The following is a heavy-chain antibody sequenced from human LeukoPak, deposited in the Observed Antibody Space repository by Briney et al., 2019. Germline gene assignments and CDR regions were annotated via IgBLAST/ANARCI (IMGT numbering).Heavy chain of an antibody. J-gene: IGHJ2*01. CDR2: IYYSGST. V-gene: IGHV4-59*08. CDR3: ARSPDFYWYFDL. Sequence: SETLSLTCTVPGGSISSYYWNWIRQPPGKGLEWIGYIYYSGSTYYNPSLKSRVTISVDTSKNQFSLKLSSVTAADTAVYYCARSPDFYWYFDLWGRGTLVTVSS. CDR1: GGSISSYY. D-gene: IGHD3-3*01.